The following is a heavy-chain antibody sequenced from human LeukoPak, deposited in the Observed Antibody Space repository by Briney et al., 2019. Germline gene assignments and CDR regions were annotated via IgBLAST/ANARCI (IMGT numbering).Heavy chain of an antibody. J-gene: IGHJ4*02. CDR2: IYSTGST. CDR1: GGSINFYY. D-gene: IGHD6-25*01. V-gene: IGHV4-4*07. Sequence: PSETLSLTCTVSGGSINFYYWSWIRQPAGKGLEWIGRIYSTGSTNYSPSLKSRVTMSVDKSKNQFSLKLSSVTAADTAVYYCASAAFRTYYLDYWGQGTLVTVSS. CDR3: ASAAFRTYYLDY.